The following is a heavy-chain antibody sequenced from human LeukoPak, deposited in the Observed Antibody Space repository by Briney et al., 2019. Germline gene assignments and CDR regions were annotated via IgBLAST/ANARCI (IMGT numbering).Heavy chain of an antibody. CDR2: IRSETYGGTP. V-gene: IGHV3-49*04. CDR3: ARDQTPYY. Sequence: SGGSLRLSCASSGFTFSSYRMNWVRQARGKGLERVGFIRSETYGGTPEYAASVKGRFNISRDDSKSIAYLQMNSLKIEDTAVYYCARDQTPYYWGQGTLVTVSP. CDR1: GFTFSSYR. J-gene: IGHJ4*02.